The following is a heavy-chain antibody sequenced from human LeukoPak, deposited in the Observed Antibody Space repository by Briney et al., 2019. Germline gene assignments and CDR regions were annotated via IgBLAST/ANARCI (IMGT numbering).Heavy chain of an antibody. J-gene: IGHJ4*02. D-gene: IGHD4-17*01. V-gene: IGHV4-59*12. CDR2: IYYSGST. CDR1: GGSISSYY. CDR3: ARGGGNYGDPYYFDY. Sequence: PSETLSLTCTVSGGSISSYYWSWIRQPPGKGLEWIGYIYYSGSTNYNPSLKSRVTISVDTSKNQFSLKLSSVTAADTAVYYCARGGGNYGDPYYFDYWGQGTLVTVSS.